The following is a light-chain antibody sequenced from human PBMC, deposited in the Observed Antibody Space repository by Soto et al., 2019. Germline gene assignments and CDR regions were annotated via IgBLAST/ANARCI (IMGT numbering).Light chain of an antibody. J-gene: IGKJ1*01. CDR3: QQWIRWT. Sequence: IVMTQSPDTLSVSPGDRATLSCRASESVGTNVAWFQQRPGQAPRLLIYGASTRVAGIPARFSGSGSETEFTLTISSLQSEDFAIYHCQQWIRWTFGQGTRLELK. CDR1: ESVGTN. CDR2: GAS. V-gene: IGKV3-15*01.